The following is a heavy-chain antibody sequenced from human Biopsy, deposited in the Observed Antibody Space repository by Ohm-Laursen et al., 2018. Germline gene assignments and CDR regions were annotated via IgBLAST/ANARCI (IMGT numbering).Heavy chain of an antibody. D-gene: IGHD3-22*01. V-gene: IGHV4-4*07. CDR1: GGDINNYY. Sequence: SETLSLTCDVSGGDINNYYWSWIRQPAGKGLEWIGRIYPGGSTNYNPSLKSRVTMSVDTSKKQLSLWLRSVTAADTAMYYCASVVLGPTNDAFDLWGQGTMVVVSS. CDR3: ASVVLGPTNDAFDL. CDR2: IYPGGST. J-gene: IGHJ3*01.